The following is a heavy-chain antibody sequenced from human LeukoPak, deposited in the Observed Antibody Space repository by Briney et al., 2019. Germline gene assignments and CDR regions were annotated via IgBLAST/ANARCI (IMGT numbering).Heavy chain of an antibody. CDR3: ATDRTWIQLWTF. CDR1: GYTLTELS. J-gene: IGHJ4*02. V-gene: IGHV1-24*01. CDR2: FDPEDGET. Sequence: ASVKVSCKVSGYTLTELSMHWVRQAPGKGLEWMGGFDPEDGETIYAQKFQGRVTMTVDTSTDTAYMELSSLRSEDTAVYYCATDRTWIQLWTFWGQGTLVTVSS. D-gene: IGHD5-18*01.